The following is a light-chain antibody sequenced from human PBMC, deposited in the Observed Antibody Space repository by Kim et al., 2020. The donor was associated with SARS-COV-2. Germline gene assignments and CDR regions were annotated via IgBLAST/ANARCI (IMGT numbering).Light chain of an antibody. V-gene: IGLV3-19*01. J-gene: IGLJ3*02. CDR3: NSRDSTGNHLRV. CDR2: GKN. CDR1: SLRSYY. Sequence: SSELTQDPAVSVALGQTVRITCQGDSLRSYYASWYQQKPGQAPVLVIYGKNNRPSGIPDRFSGSSSGNTASLTITGAPAEDEAHYYCNSRDSTGNHLRVF.